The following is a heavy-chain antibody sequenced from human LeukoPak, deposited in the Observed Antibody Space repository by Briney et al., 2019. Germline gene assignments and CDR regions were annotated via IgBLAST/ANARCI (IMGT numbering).Heavy chain of an antibody. Sequence: ASVKVPCKASGYTFTGYYMHWVRQAPGQGLEWMGWINPNSGGTNYVQKFQGRVTMTRDTSISTAYMELSRLRSDDTAVYYCARPYDILTGYTPPIVRAFDIWGQGTMVTVSS. CDR2: INPNSGGT. CDR3: ARPYDILTGYTPPIVRAFDI. V-gene: IGHV1-2*02. CDR1: GYTFTGYY. D-gene: IGHD3-9*01. J-gene: IGHJ3*02.